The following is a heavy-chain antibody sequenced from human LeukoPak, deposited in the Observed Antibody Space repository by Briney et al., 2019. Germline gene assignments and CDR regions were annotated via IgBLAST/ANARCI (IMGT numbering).Heavy chain of an antibody. CDR2: IYHSGST. CDR3: XXXXXGRXCXGGXCYYYYYMDV. Sequence: SETLSXTCTVSGYSIGSGYYWGWIRQPPGKGLEWIGSIYHSGSTYYNPSLKSRVTISVDTSKNQFSLKLSSVTAADTAVYYCXXXXXGRXCXGGXCYYYYYMDVWGKGTTVTVSS. CDR1: GYSIGSGYY. V-gene: IGHV4-38-2*02. J-gene: IGHJ6*03. D-gene: IGHD2-15*01.